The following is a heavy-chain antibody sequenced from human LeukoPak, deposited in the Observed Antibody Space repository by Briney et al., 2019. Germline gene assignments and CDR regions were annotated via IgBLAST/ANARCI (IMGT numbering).Heavy chain of an antibody. Sequence: GGSLRLSCAASGFSFGSYGMNWVRQAPGKGLEWICSITTSSKYIYYADSVKGRFTISRDNAKNSLYLQMNSLRAEDTALYYCAKDMSLWFGDAFDIWGQGTMVTVSS. D-gene: IGHD3-10*01. J-gene: IGHJ3*02. CDR2: ITTSSKYI. CDR3: AKDMSLWFGDAFDI. CDR1: GFSFGSYG. V-gene: IGHV3-21*04.